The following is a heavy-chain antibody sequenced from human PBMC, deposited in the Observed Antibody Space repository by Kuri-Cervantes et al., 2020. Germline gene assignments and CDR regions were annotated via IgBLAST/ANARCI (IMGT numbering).Heavy chain of an antibody. D-gene: IGHD2-15*01. Sequence: GESLKISCAASGFTFDDYAMHWVRQAPGKGLEWVSAISGSGGSTYYADSVKGRFTISRDNSKNTLYLQMNSLRAEDTAVYYCASAASGYCSGGSCYSLPSYYYYYMDVWGKGTAVTVSS. V-gene: IGHV3-23*01. CDR2: ISGSGGST. J-gene: IGHJ6*03. CDR1: GFTFDDYA. CDR3: ASAASGYCSGGSCYSLPSYYYYYMDV.